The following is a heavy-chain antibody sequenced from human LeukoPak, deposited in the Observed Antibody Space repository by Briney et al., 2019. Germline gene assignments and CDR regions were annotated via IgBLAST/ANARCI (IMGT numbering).Heavy chain of an antibody. CDR3: WRVSTSGYRDWLDP. V-gene: IGHV1-2*02. Sequence: ASVKLSCKTSGYTFAVYYIHWERKAPGPGLEWMGCIYPKSGGTNYAQTFQGRVTMTRDNTISKAYMELLRLRFDDQAVYYYWRVSTSGYRDWLDPWGQGTLVTVSS. D-gene: IGHD3-9*01. CDR2: IYPKSGGT. CDR1: GYTFAVYY. J-gene: IGHJ5*02.